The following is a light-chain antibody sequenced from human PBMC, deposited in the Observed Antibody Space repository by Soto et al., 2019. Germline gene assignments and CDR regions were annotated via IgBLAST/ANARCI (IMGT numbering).Light chain of an antibody. CDR3: QQRTNS. CDR1: QSFGGD. J-gene: IGKJ4*01. V-gene: IGKV3-11*01. Sequence: EIVLTQSPATLSLSPGERATLSCRASQSFGGDLAWYQQKPGQAPRLLMYEASKRATGVPARFSGSGSGTDFTLTISSLEPEDFGLYYCQQRTNSFGGGTKVEI. CDR2: EAS.